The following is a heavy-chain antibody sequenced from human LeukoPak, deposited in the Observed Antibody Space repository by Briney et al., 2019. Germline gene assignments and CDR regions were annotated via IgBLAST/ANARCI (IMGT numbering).Heavy chain of an antibody. CDR2: IYYSGST. Sequence: SETLSLTCTVSGCSISSYYWSWIRQPPGKGLEWIGYIYYSGSTNYNPSLKSRVTLSVDTSKNQFSLRQCSVTAADTAVYYCARHNDYYVVGGMDVWGQGTTVTVSS. CDR3: ARHNDYYVVGGMDV. CDR1: GCSISSYY. V-gene: IGHV4-59*08. J-gene: IGHJ6*02. D-gene: IGHD3-10*02.